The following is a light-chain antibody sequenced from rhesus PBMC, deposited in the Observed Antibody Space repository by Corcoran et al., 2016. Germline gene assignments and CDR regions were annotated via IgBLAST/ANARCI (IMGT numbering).Light chain of an antibody. CDR3: QQYSSSPRT. CDR2: KAS. CDR1: QSISSW. Sequence: DIQMTQSPSSLSASVGDTVTITCRASQSISSWLAWYQQKPGKAPKLLIYKASCLQSGVPSRFSGSGSGTDFPLTSSSRQSEDFATYYCQQYSSSPRTFGQGTKVEIK. V-gene: IGKV1-22*01. J-gene: IGKJ1*01.